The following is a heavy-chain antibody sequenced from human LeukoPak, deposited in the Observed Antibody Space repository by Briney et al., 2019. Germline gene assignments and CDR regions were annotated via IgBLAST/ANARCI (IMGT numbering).Heavy chain of an antibody. CDR3: ARGDYDILTGYSY. Sequence: GGSLRLSCVASGFTFSSYAMSWVRQAPGKGLEWVSGISGSGGSTYYADSVKGRFTISRDNSKNTLYLQMNSLRAEDTAVYYCARGDYDILTGYSYWGQGTLVTVSS. CDR2: ISGSGGST. V-gene: IGHV3-23*01. D-gene: IGHD3-9*01. CDR1: GFTFSSYA. J-gene: IGHJ4*02.